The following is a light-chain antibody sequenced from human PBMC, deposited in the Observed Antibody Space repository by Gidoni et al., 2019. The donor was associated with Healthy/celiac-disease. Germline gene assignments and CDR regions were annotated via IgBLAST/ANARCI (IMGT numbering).Light chain of an antibody. CDR3: QQLNSYPRT. CDR2: AAS. CDR1: QGISSY. V-gene: IGKV1-9*01. Sequence: DSQLTQSPSFLSASVGDRVTITCWASQGISSYLAWYQQKPGKAPKLLIYAASTLQSGVPSRFSGSGSGTEFTRTISILQPEDFATYYCQQLNSYPRTFGQGTKVEIK. J-gene: IGKJ1*01.